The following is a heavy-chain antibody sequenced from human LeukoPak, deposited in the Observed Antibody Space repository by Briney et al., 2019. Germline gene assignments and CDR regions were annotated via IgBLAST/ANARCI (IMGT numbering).Heavy chain of an antibody. Sequence: EGSLRLSCAASGFTVSSNYMSWVRQAPGKGLEWVSVIYSGGSTYYADSVKGRFTISRDNSKNTLYLQMNSLRAEDTAVYYCARPEGSTYYYYGMDVWGQGTTVTVSS. CDR1: GFTVSSNY. D-gene: IGHD5/OR15-5a*01. V-gene: IGHV3-66*04. CDR3: ARPEGSTYYYYGMDV. CDR2: IYSGGST. J-gene: IGHJ6*02.